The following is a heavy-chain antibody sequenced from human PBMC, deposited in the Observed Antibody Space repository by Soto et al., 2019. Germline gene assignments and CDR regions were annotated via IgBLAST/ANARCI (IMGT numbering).Heavy chain of an antibody. Sequence: QVQLVQSGPEVKKPGASVKVSCKTSGYTFTSYGIAWVRQAPGQGLEWMGWISTSKGNTNYAQKFQGRVTMTTDTATTTAYMELRSLGSDATAVYYCATRSPAFDFWGQGTLVTVSS. CDR1: GYTFTSYG. V-gene: IGHV1-18*01. CDR3: ATRSPAFDF. J-gene: IGHJ4*02. CDR2: ISTSKGNT.